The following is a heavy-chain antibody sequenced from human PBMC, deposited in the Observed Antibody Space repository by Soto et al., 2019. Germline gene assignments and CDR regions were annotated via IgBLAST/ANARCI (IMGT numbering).Heavy chain of an antibody. D-gene: IGHD1-26*01. Sequence: QVQLVQSGAEVKKPGSSVKVSCQASGGTFSTYIINWVRQAPGQGLEWMGRIIPVLGLANYAQKFQGRVTISADKSTSTAYMDLSSLRSEDTAMYYCTRGSGGGFDDWGQGTLVTVSS. CDR3: TRGSGGGFDD. V-gene: IGHV1-69*02. J-gene: IGHJ4*02. CDR2: IIPVLGLA. CDR1: GGTFSTYI.